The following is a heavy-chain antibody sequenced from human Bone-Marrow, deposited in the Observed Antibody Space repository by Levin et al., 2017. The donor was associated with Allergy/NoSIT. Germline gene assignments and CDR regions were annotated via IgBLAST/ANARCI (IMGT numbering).Heavy chain of an antibody. D-gene: IGHD2-2*01. J-gene: IGHJ4*02. CDR2: ISRSSSTI. CDR3: ARPDCSGTSCYYFFDS. CDR1: GFTFSRYS. Sequence: GGSLRLSCAASGFTFSRYSMNWVRQAPGRGLEWVSYISRSSSTISYADSVKGRFTISRDNAKNSLYLQMNSLRDEATAVYYCARPDCSGTSCYYFFDSWGQGTLVTVSS. V-gene: IGHV3-48*02.